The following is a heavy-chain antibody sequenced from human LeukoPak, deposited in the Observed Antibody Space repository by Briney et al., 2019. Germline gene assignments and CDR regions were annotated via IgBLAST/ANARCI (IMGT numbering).Heavy chain of an antibody. CDR3: ARNLMISMIRGVKPSAFDI. CDR2: ISYDGRNK. CDR1: IFTFNNYA. Sequence: RTGVSLTLSCAASIFTFNNYAMHGVREAPGKGLEGVAIISYDGRNKYYADSVKGRFTIYRDNSKNTMYLQMNGPSAADTAVYYCARNLMISMIRGVKPSAFDIWARGQWSASL. J-gene: IGHJ3*02. D-gene: IGHD3-10*01. V-gene: IGHV3-30*04.